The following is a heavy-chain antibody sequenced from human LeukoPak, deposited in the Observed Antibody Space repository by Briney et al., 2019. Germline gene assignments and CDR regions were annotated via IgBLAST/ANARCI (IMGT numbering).Heavy chain of an antibody. CDR2: ISGYNGNT. Sequence: ASVKVSCKASGYTFTSYGISWVRQAPGQGLEWMGWISGYNGNTHYAQNLQGRVTMTTDTSTSTAYMELRSLRSDDTAVYYCARGPYRSGGTCYSQYFDYWGQGTLVTVSS. V-gene: IGHV1-18*01. J-gene: IGHJ4*02. D-gene: IGHD2-15*01. CDR1: GYTFTSYG. CDR3: ARGPYRSGGTCYSQYFDY.